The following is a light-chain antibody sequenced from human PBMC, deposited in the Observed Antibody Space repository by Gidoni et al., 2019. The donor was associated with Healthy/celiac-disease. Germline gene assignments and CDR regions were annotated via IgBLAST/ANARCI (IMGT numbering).Light chain of an antibody. CDR3: SSYTSSSTIV. CDR1: SSDVGGYND. Sequence: QSALTQPASVSGPPAPSITISCTGTSSDVGGYNDVSWYQQHPGKAPKLMIYDVSNRPAGVSNRFSGSKADNTASLTISGLQAEDEADYYCSSYTSSSTIVFGTGTKVTVL. J-gene: IGLJ1*01. V-gene: IGLV2-14*01. CDR2: DVS.